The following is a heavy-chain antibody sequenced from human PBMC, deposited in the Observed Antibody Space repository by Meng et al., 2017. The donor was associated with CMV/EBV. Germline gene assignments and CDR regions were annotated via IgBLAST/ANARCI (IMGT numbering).Heavy chain of an antibody. CDR2: IYYSGST. J-gene: IGHJ4*02. CDR1: GGSISSGDYY. CDR3: ASSGAREDDY. D-gene: IGHD5-12*01. V-gene: IGHV4-30-4*08. Sequence: QGQRQESGPELVKPSQTLSLHGTVPGGSISSGDYYWGWIRQPPGKGLEWIGYIYYSGSTYYNPSLKSRVTISVDTSKNQFSLKLSSVTAADTAVYYCASSGAREDDYWGQGTLVTVSS.